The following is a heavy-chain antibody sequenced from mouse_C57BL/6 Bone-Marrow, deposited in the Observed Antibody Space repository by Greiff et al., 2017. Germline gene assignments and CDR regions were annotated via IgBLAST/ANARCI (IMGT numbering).Heavy chain of an antibody. J-gene: IGHJ2*01. Sequence: EVQLQQSGPELMKPGASVKISCKASGYTFTDYYMNWVKQSHGKSLEWIGDINPNNGGTSYNQKFKGKATLTVDKSSSTAYMELRSLTSEDSAVYYCARGGDSTTLFDYWGQGTTLTVSS. CDR2: INPNNGGT. CDR3: ARGGDSTTLFDY. D-gene: IGHD2-12*01. CDR1: GYTFTDYY. V-gene: IGHV1-26*01.